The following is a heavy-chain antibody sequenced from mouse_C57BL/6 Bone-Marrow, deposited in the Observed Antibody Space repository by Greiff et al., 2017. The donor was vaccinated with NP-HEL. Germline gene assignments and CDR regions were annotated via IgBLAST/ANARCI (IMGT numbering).Heavy chain of an antibody. CDR1: GYTFTSYD. J-gene: IGHJ2*01. Sequence: VQLVESGPELVKPGASVKLSCKASGYTFTSYDINWVKQRPGQGLEWIGWIYPRDGSTKYNEKFKGKATLTVDTSSSTAYMELHSLTSEDSAVYFCARKTLTTVVAHFDYWGQGTTLTVSS. CDR2: IYPRDGST. CDR3: ARKTLTTVVAHFDY. V-gene: IGHV1-85*01. D-gene: IGHD1-1*01.